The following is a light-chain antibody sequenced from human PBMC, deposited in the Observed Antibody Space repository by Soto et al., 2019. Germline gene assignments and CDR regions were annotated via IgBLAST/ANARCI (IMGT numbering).Light chain of an antibody. CDR1: SSDVGGYNY. CDR2: EVT. V-gene: IGLV2-8*01. J-gene: IGLJ1*01. CDR3: SSYAGTDNFDV. Sequence: QSALTQPPSASGSPGQSVTISCTGTSSDVGGYNYVPWYQQYPGKAPKLMIYEVTKRPSGVPDRFSGSKSANTASLTVSGLQAEDEADYYCSSYAGTDNFDVFGTGTKLTVL.